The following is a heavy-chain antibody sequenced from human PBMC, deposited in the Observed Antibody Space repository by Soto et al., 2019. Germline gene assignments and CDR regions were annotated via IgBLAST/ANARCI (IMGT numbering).Heavy chain of an antibody. CDR1: GYTFRNYG. Sequence: QVQLVQSGGEVRKPGASVKVSCKASGYTFRNYGINWVRQAPGQGLEWMAWINTYNGNTDYAQKFQDRVTLTTDTSTSTAYMELMRLRSDDTAVYYCATFQSNALETDWGKGTLVIVSS. CDR3: ATFQSNALETD. J-gene: IGHJ4*02. D-gene: IGHD1-1*01. V-gene: IGHV1-18*01. CDR2: INTYNGNT.